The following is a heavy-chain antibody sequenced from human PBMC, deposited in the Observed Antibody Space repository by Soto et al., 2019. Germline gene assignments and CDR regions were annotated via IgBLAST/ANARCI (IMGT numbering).Heavy chain of an antibody. V-gene: IGHV3-15*07. CDR2: IKSKTDGGTT. D-gene: IGHD5-12*01. Sequence: PGGSLRLSCAASGFTFSNAWMNWVRQAPGKGLEWVGRIKSKTDGGTTDYAAPVKGRFTISRDDSKNTLYLQMNSLRTEDTAVYYCTTELGYSGYDDYYYYYGMDVWDQGTTVTVSS. CDR1: GFTFSNAW. CDR3: TTELGYSGYDDYYYYYGMDV. J-gene: IGHJ6*02.